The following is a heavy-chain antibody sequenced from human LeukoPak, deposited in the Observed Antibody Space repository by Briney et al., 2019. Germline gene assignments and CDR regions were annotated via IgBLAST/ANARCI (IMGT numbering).Heavy chain of an antibody. V-gene: IGHV3-13*01. CDR1: GFTFSNYG. D-gene: IGHD3-16*01. CDR3: VREPAYTGTWWYPDL. Sequence: GGSLRLSCVASGFTFSNYGMHWVRQATGKGLEWISAIDPAGNTWYSDSVKGRVTISRENAKSSLFLQMNSLRAADTAVYYCVREPAYTGTWWYPDLWGRGTLVTVSS. J-gene: IGHJ2*01. CDR2: IDPAGNT.